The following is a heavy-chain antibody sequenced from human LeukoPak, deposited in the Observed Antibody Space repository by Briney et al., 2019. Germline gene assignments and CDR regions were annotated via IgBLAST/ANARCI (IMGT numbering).Heavy chain of an antibody. CDR1: GGSISGYY. V-gene: IGHV4-4*07. CDR3: ARSLSAAGTWDYFDY. Sequence: ASETLSLTCTVSGGSISGYYWSWIRQPAGKGLEWIGRIYTSGTTNYNPSLKSRVTMSLDTSKNQLSLELTSVTAADTAVYYCARSLSAAGTWDYFDYWGQGTLVTVST. CDR2: IYTSGTT. J-gene: IGHJ4*02. D-gene: IGHD1-7*01.